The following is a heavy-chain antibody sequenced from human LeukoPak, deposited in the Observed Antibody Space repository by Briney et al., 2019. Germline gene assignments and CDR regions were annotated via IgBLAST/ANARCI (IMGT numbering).Heavy chain of an antibody. CDR1: GFTFSSYW. Sequence: GGSLRLSCAASGFTFSSYWMHWVRQAPGKGLVWVSRINTDGSSTSYADSVKGRFTISRDNAKNTLYLQMNSLRAEDTAVYYCARGSDSSGYYYYYYYYMDVWGKGTTVTVSS. D-gene: IGHD3-22*01. J-gene: IGHJ6*03. CDR2: INTDGSST. V-gene: IGHV3-74*01. CDR3: ARGSDSSGYYYYYYYYMDV.